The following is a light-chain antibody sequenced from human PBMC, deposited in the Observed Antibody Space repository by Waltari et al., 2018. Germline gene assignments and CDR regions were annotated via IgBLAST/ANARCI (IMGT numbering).Light chain of an antibody. Sequence: DIQMTQSPTTLTASVGDRVTITCRASQSIGKNLAWYQQKPGKAPKLLIYEASNLERGVSSKISGSGSGTEFTLTISSLQPDDFATYYCQQYKSYPVTFGQGTRLQIK. CDR1: QSIGKN. CDR2: EAS. CDR3: QQYKSYPVT. V-gene: IGKV1-5*03. J-gene: IGKJ5*01.